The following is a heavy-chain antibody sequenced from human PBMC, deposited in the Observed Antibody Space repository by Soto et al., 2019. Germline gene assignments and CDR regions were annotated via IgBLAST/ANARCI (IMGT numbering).Heavy chain of an antibody. CDR1: GFTFSDYY. CDR3: ARYPPEVQLLLDY. J-gene: IGHJ4*02. V-gene: IGHV3-11*01. CDR2: ISSSGSTI. Sequence: EGSLRLSCAASGFTFSDYYMSWIRQAPGKGLEWVSYISSSGSTIYYADSVKGRFTISRDNAKNSLYLQMNSLRAEDTAVYYCARYPPEVQLLLDYWGQGTLVTVSS. D-gene: IGHD2-2*01.